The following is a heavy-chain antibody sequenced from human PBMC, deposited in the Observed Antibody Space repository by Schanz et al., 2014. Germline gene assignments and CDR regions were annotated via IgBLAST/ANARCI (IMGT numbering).Heavy chain of an antibody. CDR2: ISFDGRNT. CDR3: ARDPNTSAWLPYFDT. CDR1: GITLSGYG. J-gene: IGHJ4*02. Sequence: VQLVESGGGLVRPGGSLRLSCAASGITLSGYGLHWVRQAPGKGLEWVGFISFDGRNTGYAHSVKGRFTISRDNSKNTVYLQMNSLRTDDTAMYYCARDPNTSAWLPYFDTWGQGTLVTVSS. V-gene: IGHV3-30*03. D-gene: IGHD6-19*01.